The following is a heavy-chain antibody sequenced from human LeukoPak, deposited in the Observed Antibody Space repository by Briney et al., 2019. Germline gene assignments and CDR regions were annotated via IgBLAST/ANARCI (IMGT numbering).Heavy chain of an antibody. CDR3: TRIPRGSGWLRPLRDYFDY. CDR2: ISAYNGNT. CDR1: GYTFTSYG. D-gene: IGHD6-19*01. V-gene: IGHV1-18*01. Sequence: ASVKVSCKASGYTFTSYGISWVRQAPGQGLEWMGWISAYNGNTNYAQKLQGRVTMTTDTSTSTAYMELRSLRSDDTAVYYCTRIPRGSGWLRPLRDYFDYWGQGTLVTVSS. J-gene: IGHJ4*02.